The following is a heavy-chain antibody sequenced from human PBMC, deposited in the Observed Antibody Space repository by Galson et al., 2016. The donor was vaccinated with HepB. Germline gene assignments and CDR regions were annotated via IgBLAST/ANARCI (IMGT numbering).Heavy chain of an antibody. V-gene: IGHV1-18*01. CDR3: ARVYPGVTLDF. CDR1: GYTFSSYE. Sequence: SVKVSCKASGYTFSSYEISWVRQAPGQGLEWLGWISAYNGNTKYPHKVQGRVTMTTDASTSTAYMEPRSLRSDDTAVYYCARVYPGVTLDFWGQGTMVTVSA. D-gene: IGHD2-8*01. CDR2: ISAYNGNT. J-gene: IGHJ3*01.